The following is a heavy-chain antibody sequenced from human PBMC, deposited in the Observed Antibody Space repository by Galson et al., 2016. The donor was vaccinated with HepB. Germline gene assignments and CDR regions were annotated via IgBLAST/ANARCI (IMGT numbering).Heavy chain of an antibody. CDR1: GYTFNNYG. V-gene: IGHV1-18*01. Sequence: SVKVSCKAFGYTFNNYGLSWVRQAPGQGLEYMGWISPYNGDTNYAQKLQGRVTMTTDTSTSTPDMDLMSLKSDDTAVYYCTRGAGGYFDLWGRGTLVTVSS. CDR3: TRGAGGYFDL. J-gene: IGHJ2*01. CDR2: ISPYNGDT. D-gene: IGHD3-16*01.